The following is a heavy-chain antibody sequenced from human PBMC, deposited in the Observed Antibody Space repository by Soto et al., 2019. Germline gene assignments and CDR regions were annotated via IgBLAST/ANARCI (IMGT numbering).Heavy chain of an antibody. CDR2: IRSKANSYAT. CDR3: VRYCSSTSCSRVNAFDI. J-gene: IGHJ3*02. CDR1: GYTFSGSA. V-gene: IGHV3-73*01. Sequence: PGGSLRLSCAASGYTFSGSAMHGVRQASGKGLEWVGRIRSKANSYATAYAASVKGRFTISRDDSKNTAYLQMNSLKTEDTAVYYCVRYCSSTSCSRVNAFDIWGQGTMVTVSS. D-gene: IGHD2-2*01.